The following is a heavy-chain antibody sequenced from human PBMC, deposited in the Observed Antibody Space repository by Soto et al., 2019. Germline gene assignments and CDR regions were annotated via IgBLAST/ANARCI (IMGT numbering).Heavy chain of an antibody. CDR2: INAGNGNT. J-gene: IGHJ6*03. CDR1: GYTLTSYA. CDR3: ARTENYMARDDYYYYMDV. V-gene: IGHV1-3*01. Sequence: ASVKVSCKASGYTLTSYAMHWVRQAPGQRLEWMGWINAGNGNTKYSQKFQGRVTITRDTSASTAYMELSSLRSEDTAVYYCARTENYMARDDYYYYMDVWGKGTTVTVS. D-gene: IGHD3-10*01.